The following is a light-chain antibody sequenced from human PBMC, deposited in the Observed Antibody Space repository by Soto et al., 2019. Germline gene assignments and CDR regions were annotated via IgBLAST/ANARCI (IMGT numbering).Light chain of an antibody. J-gene: IGKJ4*01. Sequence: DIQMTQSPSSVSASVGDRVTITCRASQDISTWLAWYQQKPGKAPKLLIYAASSLFSGVPSRFSGSGSGTEFTLTINSLQSEDCATYYCQQYHTWPVTFGGGTKVEIK. CDR3: QQYHTWPVT. V-gene: IGKV1-12*01. CDR1: QDISTW. CDR2: AAS.